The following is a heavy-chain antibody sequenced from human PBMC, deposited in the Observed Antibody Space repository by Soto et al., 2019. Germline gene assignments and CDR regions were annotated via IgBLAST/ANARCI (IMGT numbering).Heavy chain of an antibody. Sequence: EVQLLESGGGLVQPGGSLRLSCAASGFTFSSYAMSWVRQAPGKGLEWVSAISGSGGSTYYADSVKGRFTISRDNSKNTLYLQVNSLRAEDTAVYYCARVSYQLLLYPLGDGFDYWGQGILVTVSS. CDR1: GFTFSSYA. CDR2: ISGSGGST. CDR3: ARVSYQLLLYPLGDGFDY. V-gene: IGHV3-23*01. D-gene: IGHD2-2*01. J-gene: IGHJ4*02.